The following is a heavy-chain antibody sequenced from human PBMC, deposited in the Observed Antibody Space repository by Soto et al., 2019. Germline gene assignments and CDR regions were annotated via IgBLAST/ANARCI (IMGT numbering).Heavy chain of an antibody. D-gene: IGHD6-19*01. Sequence: GGSLRLSCAGSGFIVSSYYMSWVRQAPGKGLEWISVIYSGGSTYYADSVKRRFTISRDNSENTLYLQLNSLRAEDTAVYYCAKSGGNGWFADAFDVWGQGTMVTV. CDR3: AKSGGNGWFADAFDV. V-gene: IGHV3-53*01. CDR1: GFIVSSYY. J-gene: IGHJ3*01. CDR2: IYSGGST.